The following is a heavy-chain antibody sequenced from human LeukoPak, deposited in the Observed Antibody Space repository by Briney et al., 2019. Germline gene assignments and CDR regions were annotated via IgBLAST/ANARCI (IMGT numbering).Heavy chain of an antibody. CDR1: GFMFSDYS. D-gene: IGHD1/OR15-1a*01. J-gene: IGHJ1*01. CDR3: VRDFMGAGATTAFLHH. V-gene: IGHV3-21*01. CDR2: ISGRSRHL. Sequence: PGGSLRLSCAASGFMFSDYSMNWVRQAPGKGLEWVSSISGRSRHLYYAGSVKGRFTISRDDAENSLYLQMNSLRADDMAVYYCVRDFMGAGATTAFLHHWGQGTLVSVSS.